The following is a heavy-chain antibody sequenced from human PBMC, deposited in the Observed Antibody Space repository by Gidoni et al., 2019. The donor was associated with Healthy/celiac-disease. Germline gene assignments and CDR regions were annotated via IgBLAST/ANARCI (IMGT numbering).Heavy chain of an antibody. CDR1: GFPCSSYS. Sequence: EVQLVESGGGLVQPGGTLRLTCAASGFPCSSYSMNWGRQAPGKGLEWVSYISSSSSTIYYADSVKGRFTISRDNAKNSLYLQMNSLRAEDTAVYYCARERGLGYAAQWWFDPWGQGTLVTVSS. CDR2: ISSSSSTI. CDR3: ARERGLGYAAQWWFDP. V-gene: IGHV3-48*01. J-gene: IGHJ5*02. D-gene: IGHD5-12*01.